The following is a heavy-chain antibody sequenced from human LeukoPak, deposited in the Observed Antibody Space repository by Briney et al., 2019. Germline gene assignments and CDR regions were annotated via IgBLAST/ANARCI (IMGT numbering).Heavy chain of an antibody. Sequence: ASVKVSCKVSGYTLTELSMHWVRQAPGKGLEWMGGFDPEDGETIYAQKFQGRVTMTEDTSTDTAYMELSSLRSEDTVVYYCRVANYYDSSGYYYGYGGSRDYFDYWGQGTLVAVSS. CDR1: GYTLTELS. CDR3: RVANYYDSSGYYYGYGGSRDYFDY. V-gene: IGHV1-24*01. D-gene: IGHD3-22*01. CDR2: FDPEDGET. J-gene: IGHJ4*02.